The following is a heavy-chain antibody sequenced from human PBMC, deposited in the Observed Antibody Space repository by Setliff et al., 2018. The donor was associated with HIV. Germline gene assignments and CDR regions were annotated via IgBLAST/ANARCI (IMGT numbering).Heavy chain of an antibody. V-gene: IGHV3-23*01. CDR2: ISGSGGST. CDR1: GFTFSTYP. CDR3: ARVNSGGYNYKSFFDY. J-gene: IGHJ4*02. D-gene: IGHD5-12*01. Sequence: QTGGSLRLSCAASGFTFSTYPMSWVRQAPGKGLEWVSGISGSGGSTYYADSVKGRFTISRDNAKNSLYLQMNSLRAEDTAVYYCARVNSGGYNYKSFFDYWGQGTLVTVS.